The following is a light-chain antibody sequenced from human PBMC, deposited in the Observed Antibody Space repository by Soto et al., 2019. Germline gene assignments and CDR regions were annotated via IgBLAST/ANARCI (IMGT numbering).Light chain of an antibody. Sequence: DIVMNQTPLSLSVTPGQPASISCKSSQSLLHSDGKTYVYWYRQKPGQPPQLLISEVSNRFSVVPDRFSGSGSGTDFTLKISRVETEDVGVYYCLQSLHLPWTFGQGTKVE. V-gene: IGKV2D-29*01. CDR3: LQSLHLPWT. CDR2: EVS. CDR1: QSLLHSDGKTY. J-gene: IGKJ1*01.